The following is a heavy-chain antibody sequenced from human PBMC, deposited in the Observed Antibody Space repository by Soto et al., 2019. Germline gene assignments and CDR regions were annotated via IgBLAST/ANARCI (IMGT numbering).Heavy chain of an antibody. CDR1: GFSLSTSGMC. V-gene: IGHV2-70*11. D-gene: IGHD3-10*01. Sequence: SGPTLVNPTQTLTLTCTFSGFSLSTSGMCVSWIRQPPGKALEWLARIDWDDDKYYSTSLKTRLTISKDTSKNQVVLTMTNMDPVDTATYYCARIKTSYGSGPKHPYYYYMDVWGKGTTVTVSS. J-gene: IGHJ6*03. CDR3: ARIKTSYGSGPKHPYYYYMDV. CDR2: IDWDDDK.